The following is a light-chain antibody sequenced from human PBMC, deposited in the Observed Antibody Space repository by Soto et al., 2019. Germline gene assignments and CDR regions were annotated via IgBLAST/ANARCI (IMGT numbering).Light chain of an antibody. Sequence: DIVMTQSPLSLTVTPGEPASISCRSSQSLLHGNGYNYLDWYLQKPGQPPQLLIYLGSNRASGVPDRFSGSGSGTDFTLKISRVEAEDVGVYYCMQALQTPRTFGQGTKLEI. CDR1: QSLLHGNGYNY. J-gene: IGKJ2*02. V-gene: IGKV2-28*01. CDR2: LGS. CDR3: MQALQTPRT.